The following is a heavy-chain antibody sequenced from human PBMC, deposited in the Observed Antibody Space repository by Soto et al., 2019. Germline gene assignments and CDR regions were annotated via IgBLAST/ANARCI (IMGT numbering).Heavy chain of an antibody. V-gene: IGHV1-3*01. J-gene: IGHJ4*02. Sequence: ASVKVSCKASGYTFTSYAMHWVRQAPGQRLEWMGWINADNGNTKYSQKFQGRVTITRDTSASTAYMELSSLRSEDTAVYYCAVEGYRSTWLFDYWGKGTLVTVSS. D-gene: IGHD6-13*01. CDR3: AVEGYRSTWLFDY. CDR2: INADNGNT. CDR1: GYTFTSYA.